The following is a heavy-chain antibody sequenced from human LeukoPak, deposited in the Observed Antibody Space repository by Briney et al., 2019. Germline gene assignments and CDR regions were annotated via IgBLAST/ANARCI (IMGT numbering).Heavy chain of an antibody. J-gene: IGHJ5*02. CDR3: ARVRGSAYCSSTSCYSGWFDP. D-gene: IGHD2-2*01. CDR2: IIPIFGTA. CDR1: GGTFSSYA. V-gene: IGHV1-69*05. Sequence: SVKVSCKASGGTFSSYAISWVRQAPGQGLEWMGGIIPIFGTANYAQKFQGRVTITTDESTSTAYVELSSLRSEDTAVYYCARVRGSAYCSSTSCYSGWFDPWGQGTLVTVSS.